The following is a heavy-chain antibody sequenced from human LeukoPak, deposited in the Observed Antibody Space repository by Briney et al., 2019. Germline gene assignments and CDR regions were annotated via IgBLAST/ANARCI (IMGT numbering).Heavy chain of an antibody. CDR1: GFTFSSYA. D-gene: IGHD6-6*01. Sequence: PGGSLRLSCVASGFTFSSYAMHWVRQAPGKGLEWVAIISYDGSNKYYADSVKGRFTISRDNSKSTLYLQMNSLRAEDTAVYYCARSKSSSSPNFDYWGQGTLVTVSS. CDR2: ISYDGSNK. J-gene: IGHJ4*02. V-gene: IGHV3-30-3*01. CDR3: ARSKSSSSPNFDY.